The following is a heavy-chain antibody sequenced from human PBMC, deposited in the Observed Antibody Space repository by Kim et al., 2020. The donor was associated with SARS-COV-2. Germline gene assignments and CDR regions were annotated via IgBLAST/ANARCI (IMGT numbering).Heavy chain of an antibody. J-gene: IGHJ2*01. Sequence: GESLKISCKISGYIFTNYWIGWVRQLPGRGLEWMGIIYPGDSDTRYSPSFQGQVTISADKSIDTAYLQWFSLKASDTAMYYCTRLGVVGGAGDNWYFDVWGRGTLVTVSS. V-gene: IGHV5-51*01. CDR2: IYPGDSDT. CDR1: GYIFTNYW. CDR3: TRLGVVGGAGDNWYFDV. D-gene: IGHD3-10*01.